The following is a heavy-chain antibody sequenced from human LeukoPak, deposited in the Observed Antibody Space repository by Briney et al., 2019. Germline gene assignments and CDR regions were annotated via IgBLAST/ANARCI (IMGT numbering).Heavy chain of an antibody. V-gene: IGHV3-30*03. CDR2: ISYDGSNK. J-gene: IGHJ1*01. D-gene: IGHD6-13*01. CDR3: TTPAAGPRAEYSQY. CDR1: GYTFSSYG. Sequence: GRSLRLSCAASGYTFSSYGMHWVRQAPGKGLEWVAVISYDGSNKYYADSLKGRFTVSRDNARNSLYLQMNSLAVEDTAVYYCTTPAAGPRAEYSQYWGQGTLVTVSS.